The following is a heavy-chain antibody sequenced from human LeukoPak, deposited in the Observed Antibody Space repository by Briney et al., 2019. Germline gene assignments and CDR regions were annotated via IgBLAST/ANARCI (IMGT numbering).Heavy chain of an antibody. CDR2: IYNSGSI. CDR3: ARGSGSTTPFPFDY. J-gene: IGHJ4*02. CDR1: GASIRSYY. Sequence: PSETLSLTCTVSGASIRSYYWSWIRQPPGKGLEWIGYIYNSGSINYNPSLKSRVTISIDTSKNQFSLKLSSVTAADTAVYYCARGSGSTTPFPFDYWGQGTLVTVSS. D-gene: IGHD1-26*01. V-gene: IGHV4-59*01.